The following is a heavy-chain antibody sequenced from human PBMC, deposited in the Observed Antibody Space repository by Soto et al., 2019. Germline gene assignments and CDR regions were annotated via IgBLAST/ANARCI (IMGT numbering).Heavy chain of an antibody. CDR1: GFTFSSYS. J-gene: IGHJ3*02. V-gene: IGHV3-48*02. CDR2: ISSSSSTI. Sequence: TGGSLRLSCAASGFTFSSYSMNWVRQAPGKGLEWVSYISSSSSTIYYADSVKGRFTISRDNAKNSLYLQMNSLRDEDTAVYYCARDLDYYDSSGYLRLDAFDIWGQGTMVTVSS. D-gene: IGHD3-22*01. CDR3: ARDLDYYDSSGYLRLDAFDI.